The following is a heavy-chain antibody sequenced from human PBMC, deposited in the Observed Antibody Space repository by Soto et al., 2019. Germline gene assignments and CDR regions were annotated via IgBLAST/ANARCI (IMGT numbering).Heavy chain of an antibody. Sequence: PSETLSLTCTVSGGSISTYYWSWIRQPPGKGLEWIGYIYYTGNTNNNPSLKSRVTISVDTSKNQFSLKLSSVTAADTAVYYCASIMGAIHFDYWGQGTLVTVSS. CDR2: IYYTGNT. J-gene: IGHJ4*02. CDR1: GGSISTYY. V-gene: IGHV4-59*08. CDR3: ASIMGAIHFDY. D-gene: IGHD1-26*01.